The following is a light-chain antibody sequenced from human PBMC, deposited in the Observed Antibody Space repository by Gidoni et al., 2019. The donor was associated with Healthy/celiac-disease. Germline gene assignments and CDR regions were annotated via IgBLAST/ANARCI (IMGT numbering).Light chain of an antibody. CDR1: QSVSSN. V-gene: IGKV3-15*01. CDR2: GAS. CDR3: QQYNNWPPLT. J-gene: IGKJ4*01. Sequence: ELVMTQSPATLSVSPGERATLSCRASQSVSSNLAWYQQKPGQAPRLLIYGASTRATGIPARFSGSGSGTEFTRTISSLQSEDLAVYYCQQYNNWPPLTFGGXTKVEIK.